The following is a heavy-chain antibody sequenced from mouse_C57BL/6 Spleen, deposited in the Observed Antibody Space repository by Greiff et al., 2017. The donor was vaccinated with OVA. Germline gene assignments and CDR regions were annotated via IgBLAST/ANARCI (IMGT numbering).Heavy chain of an antibody. CDR3: ARVAYGNYEFAY. CDR2: IDPSDSYT. CDR1: GYTFTSYW. V-gene: IGHV1-50*01. Sequence: QVQLQQPGAELVKPGASVKLSCKASGYTFTSYWMQWGKQMPGQGLEWIGGIDPSDSYTNYNQKFKGKASLTVDTSSSTAYMQLSSLTSEDSAVYYCARVAYGNYEFAYWGQGTLVTVSA. J-gene: IGHJ3*01. D-gene: IGHD2-1*01.